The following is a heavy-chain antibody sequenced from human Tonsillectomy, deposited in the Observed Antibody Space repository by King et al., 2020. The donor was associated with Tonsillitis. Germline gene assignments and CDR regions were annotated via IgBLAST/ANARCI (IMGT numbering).Heavy chain of an antibody. CDR2: IDPNSGGT. CDR1: GYTFPAYY. J-gene: IGHJ4*02. D-gene: IGHD3-16*01. CDR3: APDVGGTMITLGY. Sequence: QLQLVQSGAEVKKPGASVKVSCKASGYTFPAYYLRWVRQAPGQGLEWMGWIDPNSGGTNIAQTFQGRVTMTRDTSISTAYMELSSLRPEDTAIYYCAPDVGGTMITLGYWGQGTLVTVSS. V-gene: IGHV1-2*02.